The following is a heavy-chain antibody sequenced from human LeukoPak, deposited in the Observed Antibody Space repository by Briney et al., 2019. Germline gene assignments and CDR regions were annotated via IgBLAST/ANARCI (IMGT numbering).Heavy chain of an antibody. D-gene: IGHD2-21*02. CDR3: VRDDCAADACYPGGY. J-gene: IGHJ4*02. V-gene: IGHV1-3*01. CDR2: INAGNGDT. Sequence: ASVKVSCKASGYTFTNYVVHRVRQAPGQRPEWMGYINAGNGDTKYSKNFQDRVTITRDTSASTAYMEVSSLTSEDTALYSCVRDDCAADACYPGGYWGQGTLVTVSS. CDR1: GYTFTNYV.